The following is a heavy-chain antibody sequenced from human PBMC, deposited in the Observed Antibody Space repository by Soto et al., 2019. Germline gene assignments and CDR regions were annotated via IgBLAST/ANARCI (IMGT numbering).Heavy chain of an antibody. CDR2: IYYSGST. CDR1: GGSISSSSYY. V-gene: IGHV4-39*07. Sequence: PSETLSLTCTVSGGSISSSSYYWGWIRQPPGKGLEWIGSIYYSGSTNYNPSLKSRVTISVDTSKNQFSLKLSSVTAADTAVYYCARLNSASYYFDYWGQGTLVTVSS. CDR3: ARLNSASYYFDY. J-gene: IGHJ4*02.